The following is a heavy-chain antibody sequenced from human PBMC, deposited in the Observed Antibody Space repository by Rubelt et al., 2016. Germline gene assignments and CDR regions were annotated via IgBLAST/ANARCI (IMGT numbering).Heavy chain of an antibody. D-gene: IGHD5-18*01. CDR2: SSYSGST. V-gene: IGHV4-59*01. CDR3: ARSGSRYGSETCDY. J-gene: IGHJ4*02. CDR1: GGPISHYY. Sequence: QVQLQESGPGLVKPSETLSLTCTVSGGPISHYYWSWIRQPPGKGLEWIGYSSYSGSTNYNPSLKSRVTISVDTSKNQFSLKLSDVTAADTAVYYCARSGSRYGSETCDYWGQGTLVTVSS.